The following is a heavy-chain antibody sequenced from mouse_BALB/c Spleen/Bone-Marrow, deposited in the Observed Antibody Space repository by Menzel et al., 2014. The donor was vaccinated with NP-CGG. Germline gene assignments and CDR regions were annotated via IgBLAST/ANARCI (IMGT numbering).Heavy chain of an antibody. J-gene: IGHJ2*01. V-gene: IGHV1-54*01. D-gene: IGHD2-1*01. CDR1: GYAFTNYL. CDR2: INPGSGGT. Sequence: VQLQQSGAELVRPGTSVKVSCKAPGYAFTNYLIEWVKQRPGQGLEWIGVINPGSGGTNYNEKFKGKATLTADKSSSTAYMQLSSLTSDDSAVYCCARELLYGNCSDYWGQGTTLTVSS. CDR3: ARELLYGNCSDY.